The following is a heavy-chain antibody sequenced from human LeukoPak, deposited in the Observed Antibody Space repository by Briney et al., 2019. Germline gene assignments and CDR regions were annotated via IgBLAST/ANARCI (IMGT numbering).Heavy chain of an antibody. Sequence: GRSLRLSCAASGFTFSSYAMHWVRQAPGKGLKWVAVISYDGSNKYYADSVKGRLTISRDNSKNTLYLQMNSLRAEDTAVYYCARDGSGFRGYCSSTSCSFDYWGQGTLVTVSS. CDR2: ISYDGSNK. D-gene: IGHD2-2*01. CDR1: GFTFSSYA. V-gene: IGHV3-30*04. CDR3: ARDGSGFRGYCSSTSCSFDY. J-gene: IGHJ4*02.